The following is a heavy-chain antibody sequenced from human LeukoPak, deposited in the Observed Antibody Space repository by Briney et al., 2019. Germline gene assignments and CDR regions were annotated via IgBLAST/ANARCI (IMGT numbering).Heavy chain of an antibody. CDR1: GFTFSDYY. Sequence: GGSLRLSCAASGFTFSDYYMSWIRQAPGKGLEWVSYISSSGTTISNTDSVKGRFTISRDNAKNSLYLQMNSLRAEDTAVYYCARDLGYCTNGVCHTRFDYWGQGTLVAVSS. J-gene: IGHJ4*02. D-gene: IGHD2-8*01. V-gene: IGHV3-11*01. CDR3: ARDLGYCTNGVCHTRFDY. CDR2: ISSSGTTI.